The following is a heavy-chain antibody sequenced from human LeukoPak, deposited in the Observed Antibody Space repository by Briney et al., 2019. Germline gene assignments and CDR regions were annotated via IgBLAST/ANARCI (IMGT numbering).Heavy chain of an antibody. D-gene: IGHD2-15*01. V-gene: IGHV4-39*01. Sequence: SETLSLTCTVSGGSISSSSYYWGWIRQPPGKGLEWIGSIYYSGSTYYNPSLKSRVTISVDTSKNQFSLKLSSVTAADTAVYYCARARLDIVVVVAATPATTVDYWGQGTLVTVSS. CDR1: GGSISSSSYY. J-gene: IGHJ4*02. CDR2: IYYSGST. CDR3: ARARLDIVVVVAATPATTVDY.